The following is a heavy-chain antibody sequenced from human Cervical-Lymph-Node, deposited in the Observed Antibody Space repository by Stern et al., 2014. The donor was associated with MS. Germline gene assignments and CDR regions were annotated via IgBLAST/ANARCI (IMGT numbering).Heavy chain of an antibody. J-gene: IGHJ4*02. Sequence: QMQLVQSGAEVRKPGSSVKVSCKASGGTFSSHSFSWVRQAPGQGLEWMGKIIPIFNTANYAQKFQGRVTMTADGSTSTVYMELSSLRSEDTAVYYCAREGTETAVAAFDLWGQGTLVTVSS. CDR3: AREGTETAVAAFDL. CDR2: IIPIFNTA. D-gene: IGHD6-19*01. CDR1: GGTFSSHS. V-gene: IGHV1-69*18.